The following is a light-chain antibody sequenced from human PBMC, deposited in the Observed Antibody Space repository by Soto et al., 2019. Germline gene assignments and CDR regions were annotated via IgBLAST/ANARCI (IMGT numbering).Light chain of an antibody. CDR1: QSISSW. J-gene: IGKJ1*01. Sequence: IQMTQSPSTLSASVGDRVTITFRASQSISSWLAWYQQKPGKAPKLLIYDASSLESGVPSRFSGSGSGTEFTLTISSLQPDDFATYYCQQYNSYSTFGQGTKVAIK. V-gene: IGKV1-5*01. CDR2: DAS. CDR3: QQYNSYST.